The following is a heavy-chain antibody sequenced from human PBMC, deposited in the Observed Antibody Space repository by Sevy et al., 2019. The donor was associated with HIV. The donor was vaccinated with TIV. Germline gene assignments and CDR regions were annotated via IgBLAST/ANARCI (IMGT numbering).Heavy chain of an antibody. CDR1: GFTFSSYS. Sequence: GESLKISCAASGFTFSSYSMNWVRQAPGKGLEWVSSISSSSSYIYYADSVKGRFTISRDNAKNSLYLQMNSLRAEDTAVYYCARGPSGAADADFDYWGQGTLVTVSS. J-gene: IGHJ4*02. D-gene: IGHD6-13*01. CDR2: ISSSSSYI. V-gene: IGHV3-21*01. CDR3: ARGPSGAADADFDY.